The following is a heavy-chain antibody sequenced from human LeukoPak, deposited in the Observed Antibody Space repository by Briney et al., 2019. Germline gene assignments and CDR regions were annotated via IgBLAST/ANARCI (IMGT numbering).Heavy chain of an antibody. D-gene: IGHD4-11*01. CDR3: ARGMTTVTH. J-gene: IGHJ4*02. Sequence: SETLSLICTVSGASINSYYWSWIRQPPGKGLEWLGYIYYSGITNYNPSLKSRVTISVDTSRNQFSLKLSSVTAADTAVYYCARGMTTVTHWGQGTLVTVSS. CDR1: GASINSYY. V-gene: IGHV4-59*08. CDR2: IYYSGIT.